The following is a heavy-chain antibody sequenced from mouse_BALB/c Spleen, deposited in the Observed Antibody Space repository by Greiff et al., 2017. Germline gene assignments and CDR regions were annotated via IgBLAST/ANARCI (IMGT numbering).Heavy chain of an antibody. CDR3: ARDGTGTAY. D-gene: IGHD4-1*01. J-gene: IGHJ3*01. V-gene: IGHV5-6-4*01. Sequence: EVHLVESGGGLVKPGGSLKLSCAASGFTFSSYAMSWVRQTPEKRLEWVATISSGGSYTYYPDSVKGRFTISRDNAKNTLYLQMSSLKSEDTAMYYCARDGTGTAYWGQGTLVTVSA. CDR1: GFTFSSYA. CDR2: ISSGGSYT.